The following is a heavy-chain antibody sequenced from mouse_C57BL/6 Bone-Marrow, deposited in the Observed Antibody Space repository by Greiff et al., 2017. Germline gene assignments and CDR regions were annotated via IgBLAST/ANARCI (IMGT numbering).Heavy chain of an antibody. V-gene: IGHV3-1*01. CDR1: GYSITSGYD. J-gene: IGHJ4*01. CDR3: ARGEDYSNYAMDD. D-gene: IGHD2-5*01. CDR2: ISYSGST. Sequence: VQLKESGPGMVKPSQSLSLTCTVTGYSITSGYDWHWIRHFPGNKLEWMGYISYSGSTNYNPSLKSRISITHDTSKTHFFLKLNSVTTEDTATYNCARGEDYSNYAMDDWGQGTSVTVSS.